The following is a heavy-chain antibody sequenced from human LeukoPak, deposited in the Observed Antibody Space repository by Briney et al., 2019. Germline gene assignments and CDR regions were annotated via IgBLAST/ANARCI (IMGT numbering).Heavy chain of an antibody. CDR1: GGSFSGYY. CDR2: INHSGST. V-gene: IGHV4-34*01. Sequence: PSETLSLTCAVYGGSFSGYYWSWIRQPPGKGLEWIGEINHSGSTNYNPSLKSRVTISVDTSKNQFSLKLSSVTAADTAVYYYARGGIVVVITPHLNWFDPWGQGTLVTVSS. J-gene: IGHJ5*02. D-gene: IGHD3-22*01. CDR3: ARGGIVVVITPHLNWFDP.